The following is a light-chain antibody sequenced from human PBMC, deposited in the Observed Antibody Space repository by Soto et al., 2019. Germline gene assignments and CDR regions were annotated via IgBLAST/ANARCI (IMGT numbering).Light chain of an antibody. CDR1: HDISNY. CDR2: DAS. V-gene: IGKV1-33*01. Sequence: DIQMTQSPSSLSASVGDRVTITCQASHDISNYLNWYQQKPGQAPKLLIYDASNLETGVPSRFSGSGSGTDFTFTISSLQPEDFATYACQQYDNLLFTFGPGTKVDVK. J-gene: IGKJ3*01. CDR3: QQYDNLLFT.